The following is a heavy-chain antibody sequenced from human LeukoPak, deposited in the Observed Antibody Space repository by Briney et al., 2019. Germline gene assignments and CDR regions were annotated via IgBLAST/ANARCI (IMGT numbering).Heavy chain of an antibody. J-gene: IGHJ6*03. Sequence: SETLSLTCTVSGGSITSSSYYWGWIRQPPGKGLQWIGSFYYSGSTYYNPSLKSRVTIYVDTSKNQFSLKLSSLTAADTAVYYCARHSEEYYYDSSGYCPPYYYYYYMDVWGKGTTVTISS. D-gene: IGHD3-22*01. V-gene: IGHV4-39*01. CDR2: FYYSGST. CDR1: GGSITSSSYY. CDR3: ARHSEEYYYDSSGYCPPYYYYYYMDV.